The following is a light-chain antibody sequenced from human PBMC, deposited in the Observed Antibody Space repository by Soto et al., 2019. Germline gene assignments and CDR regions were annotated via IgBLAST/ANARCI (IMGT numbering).Light chain of an antibody. CDR3: AAWDDSLNGYV. CDR1: NSNIVSKI. Sequence: QSVLTQPPSASGTPGQRVTISCSGSNSNIVSKIVSWYQQVPGTAPKLLIYSTSQRPSGVPDRFSGSKSVTSASLAISGLQSEDEADYYCAAWDDSLNGYVFGTGTKVTVL. CDR2: STS. J-gene: IGLJ1*01. V-gene: IGLV1-44*01.